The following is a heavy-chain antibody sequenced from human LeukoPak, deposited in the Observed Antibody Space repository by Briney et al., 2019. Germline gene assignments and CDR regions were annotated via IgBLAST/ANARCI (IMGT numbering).Heavy chain of an antibody. J-gene: IGHJ4*02. V-gene: IGHV3-48*03. CDR2: ISSSGSTI. Sequence: GGSLRLSCAASGFTFSSYEMNWVRQAPGKRLEWVSYISSSGSTIYYADSVKGRFTISRDNAKNSLYLQMNSLRAEDTAVYYCARDPLLPGYFDYWGQGTLVTVSS. D-gene: IGHD2/OR15-2a*01. CDR3: ARDPLLPGYFDY. CDR1: GFTFSSYE.